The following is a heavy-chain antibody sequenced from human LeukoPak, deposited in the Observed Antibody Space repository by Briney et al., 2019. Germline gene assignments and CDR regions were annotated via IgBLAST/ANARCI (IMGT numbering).Heavy chain of an antibody. CDR2: IYSGGNT. CDR1: GITVSSSY. Sequence: GGSLRLSCAASGITVSSSYMSWVRQAPGKGLEWVSVIYSGGNTYYADSVKGRFTISRDNSKNTLYLQMNSLRAEDTAVYYCAKSSSGRDGYNWNYFDYWGQGTLVTVSS. V-gene: IGHV3-53*01. D-gene: IGHD5-24*01. CDR3: AKSSSGRDGYNWNYFDY. J-gene: IGHJ4*02.